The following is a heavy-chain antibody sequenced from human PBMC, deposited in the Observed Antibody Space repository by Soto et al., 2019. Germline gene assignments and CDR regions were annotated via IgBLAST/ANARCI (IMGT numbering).Heavy chain of an antibody. CDR2: IYYSGST. D-gene: IGHD2-15*01. CDR1: GGSISSYY. Sequence: SETLSLTCTVSGGSISSYYWSWIRQPPGKGLEWIGYIYYSGSTNYNPSLKSRVTISVDTSKNQFSLKLSSVTAADTAVYYCARKYCSGGSCYFSYWGQGTLVTSPQ. J-gene: IGHJ4*02. V-gene: IGHV4-59*01. CDR3: ARKYCSGGSCYFSY.